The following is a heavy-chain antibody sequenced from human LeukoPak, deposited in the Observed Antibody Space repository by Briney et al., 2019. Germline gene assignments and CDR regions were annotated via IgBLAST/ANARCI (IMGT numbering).Heavy chain of an antibody. Sequence: SVKVSCKASGYTFTNYAISWVRQAPGQGLEWMGRIIPILGIANYAQKFQGRVTITADKSTSTAYMELSSLRSEDTAVYYCARVAATEDYWGQGTLVTVSS. J-gene: IGHJ4*02. CDR2: IIPILGIA. CDR3: ARVAATEDY. CDR1: GYTFTNYA. V-gene: IGHV1-69*04. D-gene: IGHD6-13*01.